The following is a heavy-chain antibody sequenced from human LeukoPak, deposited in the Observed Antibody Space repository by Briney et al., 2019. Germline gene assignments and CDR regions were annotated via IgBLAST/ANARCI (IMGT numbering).Heavy chain of an antibody. Sequence: SETLSLTCTVSGGSISSYYWSWIRQPAGKGLEWIGRIYTSGSTNYNPSLKSRVTISVDKSKNQFSLKLSSVTAADTAAYYCARGYSSSWYSDYWGQGTLVTVSS. CDR3: ARGYSSSWYSDY. J-gene: IGHJ4*02. D-gene: IGHD6-13*01. CDR1: GGSISSYY. V-gene: IGHV4-4*07. CDR2: IYTSGST.